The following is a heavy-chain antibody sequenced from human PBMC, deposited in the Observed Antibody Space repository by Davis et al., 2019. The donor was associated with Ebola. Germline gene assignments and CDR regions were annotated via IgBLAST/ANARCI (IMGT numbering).Heavy chain of an antibody. CDR2: ISGSGGST. D-gene: IGHD2-2*01. CDR3: AKDPYCISSSCPRDC. Sequence: GESLKISCAASGFIFRTYTMSWVRQAPGKGLEWVSGISGSGGSTYYTDSVKGRFTVSRDNSKNTLYLQMNSLRAEDTAVYYCAKDPYCISSSCPRDCWGQGTLVTVSS. V-gene: IGHV3-23*01. CDR1: GFIFRTYT. J-gene: IGHJ4*02.